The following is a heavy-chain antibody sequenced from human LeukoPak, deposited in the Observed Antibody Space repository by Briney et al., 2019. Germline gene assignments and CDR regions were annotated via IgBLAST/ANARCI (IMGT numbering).Heavy chain of an antibody. CDR2: INHSGST. V-gene: IGHV4-34*01. J-gene: IGHJ4*02. D-gene: IGHD6-19*01. Sequence: SETLSLTCTVSGGSISSYYWSWIRQPPGKGLEWIGEINHSGSTNYNPSLKSRVTISVDTSKNQFSLKLSSVTAADTAVYYCASEYSSGWSYFDYWGQGTLVTVSS. CDR3: ASEYSSGWSYFDY. CDR1: GGSISSYY.